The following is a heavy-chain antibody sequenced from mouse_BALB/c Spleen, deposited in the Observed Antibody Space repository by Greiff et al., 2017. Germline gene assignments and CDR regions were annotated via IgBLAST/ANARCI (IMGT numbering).Heavy chain of an antibody. CDR3: AREKYGNYADAMDY. J-gene: IGHJ4*01. V-gene: IGHV5-9-4*01. CDR1: GFTFSSYA. Sequence: EVMLVESGGGLVKPGGSLKLSCAASGFTFSSYAMSWVRQSPEKRLEWVAEISSGGSYTYYPDTVTGRFTISRDNAKNTLYLEMSSLRSEDTAMYYCAREKYGNYADAMDYWGQGTSVTVSS. D-gene: IGHD2-10*02. CDR2: ISSGGSYT.